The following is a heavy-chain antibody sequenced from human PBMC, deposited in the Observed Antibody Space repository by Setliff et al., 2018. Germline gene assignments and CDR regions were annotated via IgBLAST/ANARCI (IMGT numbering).Heavy chain of an antibody. CDR2: ITDDGGTT. D-gene: IGHD6-6*01. V-gene: IGHV3-23*01. CDR3: AKSSGSSSSTNLEY. CDR1: GFTFFSYT. J-gene: IGHJ4*02. Sequence: LSLSCTTSGFTFFSYTMNWVRQAPGKGLEWVSAITDDGGTTHYAGSVKGRFTIARDNSNSTLYLQMNSLRVEDTALYYCAKSSGSSSSTNLEYLGPGTLVTVSS.